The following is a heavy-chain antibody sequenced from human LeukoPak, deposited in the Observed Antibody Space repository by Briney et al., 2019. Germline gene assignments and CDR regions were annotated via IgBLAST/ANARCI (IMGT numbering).Heavy chain of an antibody. CDR2: ISSSSSYI. J-gene: IGHJ4*02. Sequence: GRSLRLSCAAPGFTFSSYSMNWVRQAPGKGLEWVSSISSSSSYIYYADSVKGRFTISRDNSKNTLYLQMNSLRAEDTAVYYCAKDGDDSIEHWGQGTLVTVSS. V-gene: IGHV3-21*01. D-gene: IGHD3-22*01. CDR1: GFTFSSYS. CDR3: AKDGDDSIEH.